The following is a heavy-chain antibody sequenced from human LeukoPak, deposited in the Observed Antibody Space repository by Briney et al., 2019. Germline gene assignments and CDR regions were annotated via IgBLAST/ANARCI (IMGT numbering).Heavy chain of an antibody. D-gene: IGHD4-17*01. J-gene: IGHJ4*02. CDR3: ATLRRTVTTTFFDY. CDR1: GYTFTSYD. CDR2: MNPNSGNT. Sequence: ASVKVSCKASGYTFTSYDINWVRQATGQGLEWMGWMNPNSGNTGYAQKFQGRDTMTRNTSISTAYMELSSLRSEDTAVYYCATLRRTVTTTFFDYWGQGTLVTVSS. V-gene: IGHV1-8*01.